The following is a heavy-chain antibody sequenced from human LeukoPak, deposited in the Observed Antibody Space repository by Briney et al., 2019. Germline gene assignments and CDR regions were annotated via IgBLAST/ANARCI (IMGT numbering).Heavy chain of an antibody. CDR1: GGSFSDYY. Sequence: PSETLSLTCGVSGGSFSDYYWTWIRQPPGKGLQWIGEINQSGGTNYNPSLKSRVTISLDTSTNQFSLKLNSVTASDTALYYCARGPPCTCTNCEGFDSWGQGTLVTVSS. CDR3: ARGPPCTCTNCEGFDS. J-gene: IGHJ4*02. D-gene: IGHD2-2*01. V-gene: IGHV4-34*01. CDR2: INQSGGT.